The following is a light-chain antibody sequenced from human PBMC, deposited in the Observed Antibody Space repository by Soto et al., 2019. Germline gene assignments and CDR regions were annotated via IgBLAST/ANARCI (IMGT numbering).Light chain of an antibody. CDR3: QAWDRSTNYV. CDR2: QDT. J-gene: IGLJ1*01. Sequence: SYELTQPPSVSVSPGQTASITCSGDKLGDKYACWYQQKPGQSPVLVIYQDTKRPSGIPERFSGSNSGNTATLTISGTQAIDEADYYCQAWDRSTNYVFGTGTKLTVL. V-gene: IGLV3-1*01. CDR1: KLGDKY.